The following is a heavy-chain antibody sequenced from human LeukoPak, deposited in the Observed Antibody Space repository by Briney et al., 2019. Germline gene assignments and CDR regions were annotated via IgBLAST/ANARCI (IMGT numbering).Heavy chain of an antibody. J-gene: IGHJ5*02. Sequence: PSETLSLTCTVSGGSISSYYWGWIRQPPGEGLEWVGYIYYSGSTNYNPSLKSRVTISVDTSKNQFSLKLSSVTAADTAVYYCAGHLLDRFDPWGQGTLVTVSS. CDR1: GGSISSYY. V-gene: IGHV4-59*01. CDR2: IYYSGST. D-gene: IGHD3/OR15-3a*01. CDR3: AGHLLDRFDP.